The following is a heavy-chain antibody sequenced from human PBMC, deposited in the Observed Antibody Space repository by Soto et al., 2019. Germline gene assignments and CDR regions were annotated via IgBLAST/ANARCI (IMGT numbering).Heavy chain of an antibody. CDR2: IYYSGST. CDR1: GGSISSGGYS. J-gene: IGHJ6*02. V-gene: IGHV4-30-2*05. CDR3: ASNPCSSTSCYGGYYYYGMDV. Sequence: SETLSLTCAVSGGSISSGGYSWSWIRQPPGKGLEWIGYIYYSGSTYYNPSLKSRVTISVDTSKNQFSLKLSSVTAADTAVYYCASNPCSSTSCYGGYYYYGMDVWGQGTTVTVSS. D-gene: IGHD2-2*01.